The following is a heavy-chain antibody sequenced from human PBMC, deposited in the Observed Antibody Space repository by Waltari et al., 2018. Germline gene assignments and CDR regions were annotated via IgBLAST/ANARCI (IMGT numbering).Heavy chain of an antibody. D-gene: IGHD2-2*01. J-gene: IGHJ5*02. Sequence: QVQLQQWGAGLLKPSETLSLTCAVYGGSFSGYYWSWIRQPPGKGLEWIGEINHSGSTNYNPSLKSRVTISVDTSKNQFSLKLSSGTAADTAVYYCARGLRYCSSTSCSNWFDPWGQGTLVTVSS. CDR3: ARGLRYCSSTSCSNWFDP. V-gene: IGHV4-34*01. CDR2: INHSGST. CDR1: GGSFSGYY.